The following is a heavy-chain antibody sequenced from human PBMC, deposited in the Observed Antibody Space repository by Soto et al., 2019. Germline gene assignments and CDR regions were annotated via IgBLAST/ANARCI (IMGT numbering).Heavy chain of an antibody. V-gene: IGHV4-30-2*01. Sequence: QLQLQESGSGLVKPSQTLSLTCAVSGGSISRGGYSWSWIRQPPGKGLEWIGYIYHSGSTYYNPSLKSRVTIAVDRSKNQFSLKLSSVTAADTAVYYCASVPGYWGQGTLGTVSS. J-gene: IGHJ4*02. CDR3: ASVPGY. CDR2: IYHSGST. D-gene: IGHD2-2*01. CDR1: GGSISRGGYS.